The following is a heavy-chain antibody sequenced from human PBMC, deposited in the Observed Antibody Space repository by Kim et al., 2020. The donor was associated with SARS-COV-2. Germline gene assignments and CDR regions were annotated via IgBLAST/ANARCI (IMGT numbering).Heavy chain of an antibody. Sequence: ASEKVSCKASGYTFTTYAIHWVRQAPGQRLEWMGWINTGNGNTKYSQKFQDILTITRDTSASTAYMELSSLRSEDTAVYYCARARNCTTDGCYSLGWPIDYWGQGTLVTVSS. CDR1: GYTFTTYA. CDR3: ARARNCTTDGCYSLGWPIDY. J-gene: IGHJ4*02. CDR2: INTGNGNT. D-gene: IGHD2-15*01. V-gene: IGHV1-3*04.